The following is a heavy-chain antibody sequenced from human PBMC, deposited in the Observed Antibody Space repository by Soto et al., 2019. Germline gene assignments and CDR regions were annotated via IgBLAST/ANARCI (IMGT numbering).Heavy chain of an antibody. CDR2: ISAYNGNT. CDR3: GRWYYDSSCYYSHDAFDI. J-gene: IGHJ3*02. CDR1: GYTFTSYG. Sequence: QVQLVQSGAEVKKPGASVKVSCKASGYTFTSYGISWVRQAPGQGLEWMGWISAYNGNTNYAQKLQGRVTMTTDTSTSTAYMELRSLRSDDTAVYYCGRWYYDSSCYYSHDAFDIWGQGTMVTVSS. V-gene: IGHV1-18*04. D-gene: IGHD3-22*01.